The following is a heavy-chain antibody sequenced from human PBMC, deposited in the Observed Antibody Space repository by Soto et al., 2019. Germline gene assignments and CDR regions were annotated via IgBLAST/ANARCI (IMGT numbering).Heavy chain of an antibody. CDR1: GGTFSSYA. J-gene: IGHJ6*02. Sequence: QAQLVQSGAEVKKPGSSVKVSCKAPGGTFSSYAISWVRQAPGQGLEWMGGVIPIFGTAKYAQKFQGRVTITADESTSTGYMELRSLRSEDTAVYYCARSQGGSSSLDIYYYYYYGMDVWGQGTTVTVSS. CDR2: VIPIFGTA. D-gene: IGHD2-15*01. CDR3: ARSQGGSSSLDIYYYYYYGMDV. V-gene: IGHV1-69*01.